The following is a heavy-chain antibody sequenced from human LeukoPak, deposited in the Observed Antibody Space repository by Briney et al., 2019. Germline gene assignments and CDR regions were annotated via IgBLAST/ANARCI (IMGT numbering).Heavy chain of an antibody. CDR2: IFYSGNT. Sequence: SETLSLTCTVSVGSISGYYWSWIRQSPGKGLGWIGHIFYSGNTNYNPSLKSRVTISVDTSKNQFSLKLNSVTAADSAVYYCARYIAAFNWFDPWGQGTLVTVSS. D-gene: IGHD2-21*01. J-gene: IGHJ5*02. CDR1: VGSISGYY. CDR3: ARYIAAFNWFDP. V-gene: IGHV4-59*08.